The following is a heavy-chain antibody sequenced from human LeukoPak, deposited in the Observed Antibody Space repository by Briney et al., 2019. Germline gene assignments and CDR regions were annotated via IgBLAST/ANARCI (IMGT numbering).Heavy chain of an antibody. J-gene: IGHJ4*02. D-gene: IGHD3-9*01. V-gene: IGHV4-4*09. CDR3: ARLDWPREYYFDY. CDR2: IYTSGST. CDR1: GGSISSYY. Sequence: PSETLSLTCTVSGGSISSYYWSWIRQPPGKGLEWIGYIYTSGSTNYNPSPKSRVTISVDTSKNQFSLKLSSVTAADTAVYYCARLDWPREYYFDYWGQGTLVTVSS.